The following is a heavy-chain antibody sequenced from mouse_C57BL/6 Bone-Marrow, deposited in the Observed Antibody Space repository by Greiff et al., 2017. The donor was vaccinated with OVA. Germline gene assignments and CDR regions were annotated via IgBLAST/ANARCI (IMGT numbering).Heavy chain of an antibody. J-gene: IGHJ3*01. CDR1: GFTFSSYA. CDR2: ISSGGAYI. Sequence: EVMLVESGEGLVKPGGSLKLSCAASGFTFSSYAMSWVRQTPEKRLEWVAYISSGGAYIYYADTVKGRFTISRDNARNTLYLQMSSLKSEDTAMYYCASGDQPIYYDYVFAYWGQGTLVTVSA. V-gene: IGHV5S21*01. CDR3: ASGDQPIYYDYVFAY. D-gene: IGHD2-4*01.